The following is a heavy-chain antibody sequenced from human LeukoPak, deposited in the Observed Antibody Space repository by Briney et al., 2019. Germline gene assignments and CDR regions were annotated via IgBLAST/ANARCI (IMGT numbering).Heavy chain of an antibody. CDR2: ISAYNGNT. V-gene: IGHV1-18*01. Sequence: ASVKVSCKASGYTFTSYGISWVRQAPGQGLEWMGWISAYNGNTNYAQKLQGRVTMTTDTSTSTAYMELRSLRSDDTAVYYCAIKWLQFDLFDPWGQGTLVTVSS. CDR1: GYTFTSYG. J-gene: IGHJ5*02. CDR3: AIKWLQFDLFDP. D-gene: IGHD5-24*01.